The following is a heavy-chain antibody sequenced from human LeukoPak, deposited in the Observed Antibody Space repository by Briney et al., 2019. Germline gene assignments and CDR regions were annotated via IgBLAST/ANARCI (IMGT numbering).Heavy chain of an antibody. CDR2: IIPILGIA. CDR3: AAERTNDYGDYAGGY. Sequence: WGKGSSKASGGAFTSYAISWVRPAPGQGLEWRGRIIPILGIANYTQKFHGRVTITADKSTITAYMELSSLRSEDTGVYYCAAERTNDYGDYAGGYWGQGTLVTVSS. V-gene: IGHV1-69*04. J-gene: IGHJ4*02. CDR1: GGAFTSYA. D-gene: IGHD4-17*01.